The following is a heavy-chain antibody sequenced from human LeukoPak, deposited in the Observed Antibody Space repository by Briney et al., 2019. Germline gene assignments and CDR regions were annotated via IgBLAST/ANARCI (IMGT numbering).Heavy chain of an antibody. CDR2: INHSGST. J-gene: IGHJ4*02. D-gene: IGHD5-18*01. CDR3: ARGTYSYGYGYFDY. V-gene: IGHV4-34*01. Sequence: SETLSLTCAVYGGSFSGYYWSWLRQPPGKGLEWIGEINHSGSTNYNPSLKSRVTISVDTSKNQFSLKLSSVTAADTAVYYCARGTYSYGYGYFDYWGQGTLVTVSS. CDR1: GGSFSGYY.